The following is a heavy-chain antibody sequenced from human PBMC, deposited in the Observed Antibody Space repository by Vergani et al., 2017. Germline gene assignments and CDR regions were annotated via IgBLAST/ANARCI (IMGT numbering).Heavy chain of an antibody. Sequence: QVQLVQSGAEVKKPGASVKVSCKASGYTFTSYDLNWVRQATGQGLEWMGWMNPNSGNTGYAQKFQGRVTITRNTSISTAYMELSSLRSEDTAVYYCARLRIVGATDYYYGMDVWGQGTTVTVSS. CDR3: ARLRIVGATDYYYGMDV. CDR2: MNPNSGNT. V-gene: IGHV1-8*03. CDR1: GYTFTSYD. J-gene: IGHJ6*02. D-gene: IGHD1-26*01.